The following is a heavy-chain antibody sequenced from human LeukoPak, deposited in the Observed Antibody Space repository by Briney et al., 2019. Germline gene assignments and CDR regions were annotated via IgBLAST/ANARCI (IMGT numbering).Heavy chain of an antibody. Sequence: PGGSLRLSCAASGFTFSSYAMHWVRQAPGKGLEWVAVISYDGSNKYYADSVKGRFTISRDNSKNTLYLQMNSLRAEDTAVYYCARFGGGSPYYFDYWGQGTLVTVSS. CDR1: GFTFSSYA. D-gene: IGHD1-26*01. V-gene: IGHV3-30-3*01. CDR3: ARFGGGSPYYFDY. CDR2: ISYDGSNK. J-gene: IGHJ4*02.